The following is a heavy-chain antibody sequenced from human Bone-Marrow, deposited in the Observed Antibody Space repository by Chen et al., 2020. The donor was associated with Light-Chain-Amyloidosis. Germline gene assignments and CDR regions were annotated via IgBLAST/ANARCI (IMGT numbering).Heavy chain of an antibody. V-gene: IGHV3-13*05. CDR1: GFTFSSYD. Sequence: EVQLVESGGGLVQPGGSLRLSCAASGFTFSSYDMHWVRQATGKGLEWVSAIGTAGDPYYPGSVKGRFTISREKAKNSLYLQMNSLRAGDTAVYYCARGGGVVWGDPWYFDLWGRGTLVTVSS. CDR3: ARGGGVVWGDPWYFDL. CDR2: IGTAGDP. D-gene: IGHD3-3*01. J-gene: IGHJ2*01.